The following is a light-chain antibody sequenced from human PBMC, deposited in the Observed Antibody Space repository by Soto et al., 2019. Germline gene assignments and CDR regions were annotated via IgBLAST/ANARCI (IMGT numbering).Light chain of an antibody. CDR3: AAWDDSLNGVV. J-gene: IGLJ2*01. CDR2: NNY. CDR1: SSNIGSNT. Sequence: QAVVTQPPSASGTPGQRVTISCSGGSSNIGSNTVNWYQQLPGTAPKLLIHNNYQRPSGVPDRFSGSKSGTSASLAISGLQSEDEADYYCAAWDDSLNGVVFGGGTQLTVL. V-gene: IGLV1-44*01.